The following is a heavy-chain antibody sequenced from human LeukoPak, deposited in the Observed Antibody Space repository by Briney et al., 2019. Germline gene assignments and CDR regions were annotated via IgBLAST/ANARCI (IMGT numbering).Heavy chain of an antibody. V-gene: IGHV3-11*01. J-gene: IGHJ4*02. D-gene: IGHD2-21*02. CDR1: GFTFSDYY. CDR2: ISSSGSTI. Sequence: GGSLRLSCAASGFTFSDYYTSWIRQAPGKGLECVSYISSSGSTIYYADSVKGRFTISRDNAKNSLYLQMNSLRAEDTAVYYCARGEAYCGGDCSFFDYWGQGTLVTVSS. CDR3: ARGEAYCGGDCSFFDY.